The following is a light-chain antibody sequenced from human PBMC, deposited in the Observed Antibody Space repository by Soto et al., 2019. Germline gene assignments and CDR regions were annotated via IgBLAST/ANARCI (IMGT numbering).Light chain of an antibody. Sequence: QSVLTEPPSASGTPGQRVTISCSGSSSNIGRNSVNWYQQLPGTAPKLLIYRNNQRPSGVPDRISGSKSGTSASLAISGLRSEDEADYYCAAWDDRLSGLVFGRGTKVTVL. J-gene: IGLJ2*01. CDR2: RNN. V-gene: IGLV1-47*01. CDR3: AAWDDRLSGLV. CDR1: SSNIGRNS.